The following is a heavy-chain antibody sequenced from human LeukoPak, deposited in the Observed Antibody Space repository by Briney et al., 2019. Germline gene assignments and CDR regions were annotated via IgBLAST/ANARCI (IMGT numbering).Heavy chain of an antibody. CDR1: GGSIGTYY. D-gene: IGHD3-16*02. CDR3: ARHIGGGIEDMDV. CDR2: IYVTGT. Sequence: TSSETLSLTCTVSGGSIGTYYWSWIRQSPGKGLEWIGYIYVTGTRYNPYLESRVTISVDRYRNQFFLKISSVTAADTAVYYCARHIGGGIEDMDVWGKGTKVIVSS. J-gene: IGHJ6*03. V-gene: IGHV4-59*08.